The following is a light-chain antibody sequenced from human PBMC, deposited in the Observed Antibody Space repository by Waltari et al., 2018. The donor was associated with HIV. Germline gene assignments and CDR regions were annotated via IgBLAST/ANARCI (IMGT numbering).Light chain of an antibody. CDR3: QQLKSYPRT. CDR2: TAS. Sequence: DTQLTQSPSFLSASVGDRVNITYRASQGSSSCLAWYPQKPGKATTLLFYTASTLQSGVPSMCSVSGAGTEVSLTISSLQPEDHSTYYGQQLKSYPRTFGQGTKVEIK. J-gene: IGKJ1*01. CDR1: QGSSSC. V-gene: IGKV1-9*01.